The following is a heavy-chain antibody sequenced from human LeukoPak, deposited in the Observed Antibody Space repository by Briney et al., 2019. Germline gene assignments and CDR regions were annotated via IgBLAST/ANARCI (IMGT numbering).Heavy chain of an antibody. D-gene: IGHD2-15*01. J-gene: IGHJ4*02. CDR1: GFTVSSNY. CDR2: IYSGGNT. Sequence: PGGSLRLSCATSGFTVSSNYMNWVRQAPGRGLEWVSSIYSGGNTYYADSVKGRFTISRDNSKNTLYLQMSSLRAEDTGLYYCARHRRYCSGDNCYSGHDYWGQGTLVIVSS. V-gene: IGHV3-66*04. CDR3: ARHRRYCSGDNCYSGHDY.